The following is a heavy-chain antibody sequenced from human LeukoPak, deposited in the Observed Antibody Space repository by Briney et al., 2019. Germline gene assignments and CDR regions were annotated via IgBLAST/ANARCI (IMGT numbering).Heavy chain of an antibody. J-gene: IGHJ5*02. CDR1: GGSISSHY. V-gene: IGHV4-59*11. Sequence: SETLSLTCTVSGGSISSHYWSWIRQPPGKGLEWIGYIFYSASTNYNPSLKSRVTISIDTSKNQFFLKLNSVTAADTAVYYCARGGEGYSYGYTWFDPWGQGTLVTVSS. CDR3: ARGGEGYSYGYTWFDP. CDR2: IFYSAST. D-gene: IGHD5-18*01.